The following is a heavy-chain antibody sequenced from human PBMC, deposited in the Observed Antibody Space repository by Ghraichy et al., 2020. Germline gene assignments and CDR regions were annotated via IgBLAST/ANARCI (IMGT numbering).Heavy chain of an antibody. CDR3: ARGGYNYGSNPIDY. V-gene: IGHV3-7*04. J-gene: IGHJ4*02. D-gene: IGHD5-18*01. Sequence: GESLNISCAASGFTFTSYYMTWVRQVPGKGLEWVANIKYDSSEKYYGDSVKGRFTISRDNAKNSLFLQMNRLRPDDTAVYYCARGGYNYGSNPIDYWGQGTLVTVSS. CDR1: GFTFTSYY. CDR2: IKYDSSEK.